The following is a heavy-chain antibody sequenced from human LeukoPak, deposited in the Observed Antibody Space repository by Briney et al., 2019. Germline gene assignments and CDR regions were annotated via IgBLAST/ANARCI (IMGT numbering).Heavy chain of an antibody. D-gene: IGHD3-22*01. Sequence: SQTLSLTCTVSGGSISSGDYYWSWIRQPPGKGLEWIGYIYYSGSTYYNPSLKSRVTISVDTSKNQCSLKLSAVTAADTAVYYCARGVYDGSGSLFDYWGQGTLVTVSS. CDR1: GGSISSGDYY. V-gene: IGHV4-30-4*01. CDR2: IYYSGST. J-gene: IGHJ4*02. CDR3: ARGVYDGSGSLFDY.